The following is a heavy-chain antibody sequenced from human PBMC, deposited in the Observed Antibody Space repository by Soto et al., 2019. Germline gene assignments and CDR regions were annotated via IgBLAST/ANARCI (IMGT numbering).Heavy chain of an antibody. CDR1: GGSIRSYY. CDR2: LYNSGST. CDR3: ARDLWGYCGTDCYPLDV. D-gene: IGHD2-21*02. J-gene: IGHJ6*02. V-gene: IGHV4-59*01. Sequence: PSETLSHTSIHSGGSIRSYYWSWIRQAPGKGLEWIGYLYNSGSTVYNPSLKSRVTISVDTSKNQFSLKLNSVTAADTAVYYCARDLWGYCGTDCYPLDVWGQGTTVTVS.